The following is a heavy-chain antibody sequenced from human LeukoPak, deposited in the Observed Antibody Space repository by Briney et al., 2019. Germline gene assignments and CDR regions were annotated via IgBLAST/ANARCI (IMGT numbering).Heavy chain of an antibody. V-gene: IGHV4-39*01. CDR2: ISYSGST. CDR3: ARHFDY. Sequence: SETLSLTCAVSGGSISSNNNYWGWIRLPPGKGLEWIGTISYSGSTYYNPSLKSRVTISIDTSKTQFSLKLSSVTAADTAVYYCARHFDYWGQGTLVTVSS. J-gene: IGHJ4*02. CDR1: GGSISSNNNY.